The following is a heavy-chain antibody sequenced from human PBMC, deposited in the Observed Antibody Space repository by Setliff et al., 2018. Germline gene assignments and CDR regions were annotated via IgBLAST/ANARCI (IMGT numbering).Heavy chain of an antibody. J-gene: IGHJ4*02. D-gene: IGHD3-22*01. Sequence: ASVKVSCKASGYTFTNYGINWVRQAPGQGLEWMGWINNYNFNTNYPQKFLGRVTMTTDTSTSTAYMELRSPRSDDTAVYYCARINFYVSSGYYYASDYWGQGTLVTVSS. CDR2: INNYNFNT. V-gene: IGHV1-18*01. CDR1: GYTFTNYG. CDR3: ARINFYVSSGYYYASDY.